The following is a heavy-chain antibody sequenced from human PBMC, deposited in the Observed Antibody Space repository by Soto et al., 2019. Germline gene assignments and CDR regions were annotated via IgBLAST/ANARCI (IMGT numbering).Heavy chain of an antibody. CDR2: IIPNLGIA. J-gene: IGHJ6*03. D-gene: IGHD6-13*01. CDR1: GGTFSSYT. Sequence: QVQLVQSGAEVKKPGSSVKVSCKASGGTFSSYTISWVRQAPGQGLEWRGRIIPNLGIANYAQKFQGRVTITADKSTSTAYMELSSLRSEDTAVYYCARLYSSSPYYYYYMDVWGKGTTVTVSS. CDR3: ARLYSSSPYYYYYMDV. V-gene: IGHV1-69*02.